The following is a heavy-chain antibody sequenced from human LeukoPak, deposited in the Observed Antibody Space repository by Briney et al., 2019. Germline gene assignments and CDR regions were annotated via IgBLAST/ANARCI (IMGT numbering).Heavy chain of an antibody. Sequence: SETLSLTCTVSGGSISSYYWSWIRQPPGKGLEWIGFIYDSGSTNYNPSLKSRVTISVDTSKNQFSLKLSSVTAADTAVYYCACLTTADAFDIWGQGTMVTVSS. J-gene: IGHJ3*02. CDR2: IYDSGST. V-gene: IGHV4-59*01. CDR1: GGSISSYY. D-gene: IGHD3-22*01. CDR3: ACLTTADAFDI.